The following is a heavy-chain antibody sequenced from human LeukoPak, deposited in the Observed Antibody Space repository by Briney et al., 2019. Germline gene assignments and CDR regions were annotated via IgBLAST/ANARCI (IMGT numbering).Heavy chain of an antibody. Sequence: PSETLSLTCTVSGGSVSSGSYYWSWIRQPPGKGLEWIGYIYYSGSTYYNPSLKSRVTISVDTSKNQFSLKLSSVTAADTAVYYCARGVLSLANFDYWGQGTLVTVSS. CDR3: ARGVLSLANFDY. CDR2: IYYSGST. CDR1: GGSVSSGSYY. D-gene: IGHD3-16*02. J-gene: IGHJ4*02. V-gene: IGHV4-61*01.